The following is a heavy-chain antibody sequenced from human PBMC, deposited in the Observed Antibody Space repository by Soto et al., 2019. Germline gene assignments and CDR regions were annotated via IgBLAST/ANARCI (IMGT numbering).Heavy chain of an antibody. CDR2: IIPIFGTA. CDR1: GGTFSSYA. CDR3: ARIGGEMATFYWYFDL. Sequence: QVQLVQSGAEVKKPGSSVKVSCKASGGTFSSYAISWVRQAPGQGLEWMGGIIPIFGTANYAQKFQGRVTITADESTSAAYMELSSLRSEDTAVYYCARIGGEMATFYWYFDLWGRGTLVTVSS. V-gene: IGHV1-69*12. D-gene: IGHD5-12*01. J-gene: IGHJ2*01.